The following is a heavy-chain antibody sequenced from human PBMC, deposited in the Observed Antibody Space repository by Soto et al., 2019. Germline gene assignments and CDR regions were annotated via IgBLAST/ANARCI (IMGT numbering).Heavy chain of an antibody. V-gene: IGHV4-34*01. Sequence: SETLSLTCAVYGGSFSGYYWSWIRQPPGKGLEWIGEINHSGSTNYNPSLKSRVTISVDTSKNQFSLKLSSVTAADTAVYYCARGRANPIDCSSTSCYYYYGMDVWGQGTTVTVSS. CDR3: ARGRANPIDCSSTSCYYYYGMDV. CDR2: INHSGST. D-gene: IGHD2-2*01. J-gene: IGHJ6*02. CDR1: GGSFSGYY.